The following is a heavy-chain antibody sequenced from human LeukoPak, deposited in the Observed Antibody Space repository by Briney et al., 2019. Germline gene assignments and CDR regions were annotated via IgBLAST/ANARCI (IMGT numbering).Heavy chain of an antibody. Sequence: ASVKVSCKASGYTFTNYCISWVRQAPGQGLEWMGWISGYNGNTNYGVKLPGRVSVTTDISTSTAYMELRSLRPDDTAVYYCARACTSTSCHENNWFDPWGQGTLVTVSS. CDR3: ARACTSTSCHENNWFDP. CDR2: ISGYNGNT. D-gene: IGHD2-2*01. CDR1: GYTFTNYC. V-gene: IGHV1-18*01. J-gene: IGHJ5*02.